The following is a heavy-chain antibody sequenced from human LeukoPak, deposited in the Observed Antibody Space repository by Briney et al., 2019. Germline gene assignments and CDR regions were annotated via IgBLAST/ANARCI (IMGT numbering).Heavy chain of an antibody. D-gene: IGHD3-3*01. CDR2: ISYDGSNK. J-gene: IGHJ4*02. CDR3: ARLPFLEWLLFSPRPLDRDY. V-gene: IGHV3-30-3*01. Sequence: SGGSLRLSCAASGFTFSSYAMHWVRQAPGKGLEWVAVISYDGSNKYYADSVKGRFTISRDNSKNTLYLQMNSLRAEDTAVYYCARLPFLEWLLFSPRPLDRDYWGQGTLVTVSS. CDR1: GFTFSSYA.